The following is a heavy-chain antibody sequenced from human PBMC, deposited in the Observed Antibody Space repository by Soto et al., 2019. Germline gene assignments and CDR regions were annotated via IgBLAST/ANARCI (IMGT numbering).Heavy chain of an antibody. V-gene: IGHV5-51*01. CDR3: ARSPRSSPYFDA. CDR2: IYPGDHET. J-gene: IGHJ4*02. D-gene: IGHD6-13*01. Sequence: LGESLKISCQCSGYTFSNFWIGWVRQLPGQGLEWMGIIYPGDHETRYSPSFLGKVTISAEKSINTAYLQWSSLEASDSAFYFCARSPRSSPYFDAWGQGALVTVSS. CDR1: GYTFSNFW.